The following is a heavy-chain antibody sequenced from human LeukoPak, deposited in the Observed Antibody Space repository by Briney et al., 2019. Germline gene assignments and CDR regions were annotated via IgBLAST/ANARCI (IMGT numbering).Heavy chain of an antibody. V-gene: IGHV4-34*01. Sequence: SETLSLTCVVYGGSFSDYYWSWIRQPPGKGLEWIGEINHSGSTNYNPSLKSRATISVDMSEKQFSLTLTSVTAADTAVYYCARGPPIRCFEGSGYYFFDSWGQGTLVTVSS. J-gene: IGHJ4*02. D-gene: IGHD3-22*01. CDR1: GGSFSDYY. CDR3: ARGPPIRCFEGSGYYFFDS. CDR2: INHSGST.